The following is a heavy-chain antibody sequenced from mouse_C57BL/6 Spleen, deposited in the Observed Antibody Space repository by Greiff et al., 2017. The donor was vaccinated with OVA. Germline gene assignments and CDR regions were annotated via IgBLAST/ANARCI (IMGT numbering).Heavy chain of an antibody. CDR3: ARSNYAWFAY. CDR1: GYTFTSYW. V-gene: IGHV1-69*01. CDR2: IDPSDSYT. J-gene: IGHJ3*01. Sequence: QVQLQQPGAELVMPGASVKLSCKASGYTFTSYWMHWVKQRPGQGLEWIGEIDPSDSYTNYNQKFQGKSTLTVDKSSSTAYMQLSSLTSEDSAVYYCARSNYAWFAYWGQGTLVTVSA. D-gene: IGHD2-5*01.